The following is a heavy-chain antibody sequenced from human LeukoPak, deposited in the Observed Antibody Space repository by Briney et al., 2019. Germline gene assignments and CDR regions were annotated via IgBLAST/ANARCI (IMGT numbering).Heavy chain of an antibody. Sequence: SETLSLTCTVSGGSISSYYWSWIRQPPGEGLEWIAYISDIGSINYNPSLKSRVTISLDTSKNQFSLKLSSVTAADTAVYYCARARDSSGYYLDDAFDIWGQGTMVTVSS. CDR2: ISDIGSI. CDR1: GGSISSYY. V-gene: IGHV4-59*08. CDR3: ARARDSSGYYLDDAFDI. D-gene: IGHD3-22*01. J-gene: IGHJ3*02.